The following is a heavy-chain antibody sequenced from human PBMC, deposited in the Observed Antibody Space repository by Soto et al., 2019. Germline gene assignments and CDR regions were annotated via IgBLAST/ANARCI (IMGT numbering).Heavy chain of an antibody. V-gene: IGHV3-23*01. D-gene: IGHD1-1*01. CDR2: ISGSGGST. CDR3: AKMSGIYNYYYYMDV. Sequence: GGSLRLSCTASGFTFSSYAMSWVRQAPGKVLEWVSAISGSGGSTDNAASVKVRFTISRDNSKDTLYLQMNSLRAEDTAIYYCAKMSGIYNYYYYMDVWGKGTTVTVAS. CDR1: GFTFSSYA. J-gene: IGHJ6*03.